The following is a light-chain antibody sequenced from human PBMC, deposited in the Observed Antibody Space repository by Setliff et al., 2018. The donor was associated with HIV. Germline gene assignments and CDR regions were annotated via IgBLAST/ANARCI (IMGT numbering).Light chain of an antibody. CDR2: DVT. CDR1: SSDVGGYNY. Sequence: ALTQPASVSGSPGQSITISCTGTSSDVGGYNYVSWYQHYPGKAPKLMIYDVTKRPSGVSDRFSGSKSGNTASLTISGLQAEDEADYFCCSYGSGDIWIFGGGTKVTVL. J-gene: IGLJ2*01. V-gene: IGLV2-14*03. CDR3: CSYGSGDIWI.